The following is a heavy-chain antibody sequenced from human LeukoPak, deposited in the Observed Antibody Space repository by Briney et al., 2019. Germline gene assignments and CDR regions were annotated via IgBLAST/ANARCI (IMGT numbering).Heavy chain of an antibody. CDR1: GFTFSSYE. Sequence: GGSLRLSCAASGFTFSSYEMNWVRQAPGKGLEWVSYISSSGSTIYYADSVKGRFTISRDNAKNSLYLQMNSLRAEDTAVYYCAGTRGYYYYMDVWGKGTTVTVSS. CDR3: AGTRGYYYYMDV. V-gene: IGHV3-48*03. CDR2: ISSSGSTI. D-gene: IGHD1-1*01. J-gene: IGHJ6*03.